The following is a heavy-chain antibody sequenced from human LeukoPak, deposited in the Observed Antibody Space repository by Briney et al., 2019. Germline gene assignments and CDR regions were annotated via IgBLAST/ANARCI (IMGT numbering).Heavy chain of an antibody. J-gene: IGHJ4*02. Sequence: GASVKVSCKASGYTFTSYDINWVRQATGQGLEWMGWMNPNRGNTGYAQKFQGRVTMTRNTSISTAYMELSSLRSEDTAVYYCARGEYDYVWGSYHDYWGQGTWSPSPQ. V-gene: IGHV1-8*01. CDR3: ARGEYDYVWGSYHDY. CDR1: GYTFTSYD. CDR2: MNPNRGNT. D-gene: IGHD3-16*02.